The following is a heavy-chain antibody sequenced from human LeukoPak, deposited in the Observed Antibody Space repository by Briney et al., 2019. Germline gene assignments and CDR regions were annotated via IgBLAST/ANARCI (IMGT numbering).Heavy chain of an antibody. D-gene: IGHD5-18*01. CDR2: ISYDGSNK. J-gene: IGHJ3*02. V-gene: IGHV3-30-3*01. Sequence: GGSLRLSCVASGFTFSSYNMHWVRQAPGKGLEWVAVISYDGSNKYYADSVKGRSTISRDNSKNTLYLQVNSLRPEDTAVYYCGRDTVGYGGAFDIWGQGTMVIVSS. CDR3: GRDTVGYGGAFDI. CDR1: GFTFSSYN.